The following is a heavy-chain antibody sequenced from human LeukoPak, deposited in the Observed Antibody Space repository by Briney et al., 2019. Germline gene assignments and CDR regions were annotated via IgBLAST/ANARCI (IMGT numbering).Heavy chain of an antibody. CDR2: IYSSGST. Sequence: SETLSLTCTVSGGSFNSYYWSWIRQPAGKGLEWIGRIYSSGSTNYNPSLKSRVTMSLDTSKNQFSLQVSSVTAADTAIYYCAEPPPGVQLWLWGYFDYWGQGTLVTVSS. V-gene: IGHV4-4*07. CDR1: GGSFNSYY. CDR3: AEPPPGVQLWLWGYFDY. D-gene: IGHD5-18*01. J-gene: IGHJ4*02.